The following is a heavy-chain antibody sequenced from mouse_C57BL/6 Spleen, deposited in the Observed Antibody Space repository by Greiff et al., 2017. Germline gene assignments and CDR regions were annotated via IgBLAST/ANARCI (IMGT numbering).Heavy chain of an antibody. V-gene: IGHV1-9*01. CDR3: ARTQFAY. Sequence: VQLPQSGAELMKPGASVKLSCKATGYTFTGYWIEWVKQRPGHGLEWIGEILSGSGSTNYNEKFKCKATFTADTSSNTAYMQLSSLTPEDSAIYYCARTQFAYGGQGALVTVSA. CDR2: ILSGSGST. J-gene: IGHJ3*01. CDR1: GYTFTGYW.